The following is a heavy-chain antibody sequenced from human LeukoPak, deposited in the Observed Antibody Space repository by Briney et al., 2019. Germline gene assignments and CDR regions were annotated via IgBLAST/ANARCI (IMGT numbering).Heavy chain of an antibody. CDR3: ARVETVDSSGYNRDDAFDI. D-gene: IGHD3-22*01. CDR1: GYTFTSYG. Sequence: ASVKVSCKASGYTFTSYGINWVRQATGQGLEWMGWMNPNSGNTGYAQKFQGRVTMTRNTSISTAYMELSSLRSEDTAVYYCARVETVDSSGYNRDDAFDIWGQGTMVTVSS. V-gene: IGHV1-8*01. CDR2: MNPNSGNT. J-gene: IGHJ3*02.